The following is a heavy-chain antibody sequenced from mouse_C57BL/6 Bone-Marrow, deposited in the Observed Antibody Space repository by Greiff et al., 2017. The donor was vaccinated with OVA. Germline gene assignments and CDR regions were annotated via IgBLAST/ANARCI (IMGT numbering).Heavy chain of an antibody. V-gene: IGHV5-17*01. J-gene: IGHJ3*01. CDR2: ISSGSSTI. Sequence: VKLVESGGGLVKPGGSLKLSCAASGFTFSDYGMHWVRQAPEKGLEWVAYISSGSSTIYYADTVKGRFTISRDNAKNTLFLQMTSLRSEDTAMYYCARPGLYYCNYLAWFAYWGQGTLVTVSA. CDR3: ARPGLYYCNYLAWFAY. D-gene: IGHD2-1*01. CDR1: GFTFSDYG.